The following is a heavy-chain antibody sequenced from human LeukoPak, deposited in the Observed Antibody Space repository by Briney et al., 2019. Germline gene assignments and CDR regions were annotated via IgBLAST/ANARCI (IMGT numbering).Heavy chain of an antibody. J-gene: IGHJ4*02. CDR2: ISGSGSNT. CDR1: GFSFSSYA. CDR3: AKDPVPYRSSWFFDN. D-gene: IGHD6-13*01. Sequence: GGSLRLSCAASGFSFSSYAMSWVRQAPGKGLEWVSGISGSGSNTYYADSVKGRFTISRDNSKNTLYLQMNSLRADDTAVYFCAKDPVPYRSSWFFDNRGQGTLVTVSS. V-gene: IGHV3-23*01.